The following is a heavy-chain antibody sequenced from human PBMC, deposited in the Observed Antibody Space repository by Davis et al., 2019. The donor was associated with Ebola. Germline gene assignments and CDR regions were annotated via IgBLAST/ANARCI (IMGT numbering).Heavy chain of an antibody. Sequence: PGGSLRLSCAASGFTFSSYGMHWVRQAPGKGLEWVAVIWYDGSNKYYADSVKGRFTISRDNSKNTLYLQMNSLRAEDTAVYYCARDIAGRAYYYGMDVWGQGTTVTVSS. CDR1: GFTFSSYG. CDR2: IWYDGSNK. J-gene: IGHJ6*02. CDR3: ARDIAGRAYYYGMDV. V-gene: IGHV3-33*01. D-gene: IGHD3-10*01.